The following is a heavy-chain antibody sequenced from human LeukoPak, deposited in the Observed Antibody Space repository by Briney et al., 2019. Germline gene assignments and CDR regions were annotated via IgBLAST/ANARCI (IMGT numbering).Heavy chain of an antibody. CDR2: ISGSGGST. Sequence: QPGGSLRLSCAASGFTFSNYAMSWVRQAPGKGLEWISAISGSGGSTYYADSVKGRFTISRDDSTNTLYLQMNSLRAEDTAVYYCAKGRTVLRYFDWLKANYYYYGMDVWGQGTTVTVSS. V-gene: IGHV3-23*01. CDR1: GFTFSNYA. J-gene: IGHJ6*02. CDR3: AKGRTVLRYFDWLKANYYYYGMDV. D-gene: IGHD3-9*01.